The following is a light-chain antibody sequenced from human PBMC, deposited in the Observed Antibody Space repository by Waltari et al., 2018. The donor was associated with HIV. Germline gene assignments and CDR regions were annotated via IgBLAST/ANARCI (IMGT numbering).Light chain of an antibody. CDR3: SSYAGSAVV. CDR1: SIDVGVYNY. Sequence: QSALTQPPSASGSRGQSFTISCPGTSIDVGVYNYVSWSQQYQGMAPKLIIYEVNNRPSGVPDRFSGSKSGNTASLTVSGLQAEDEADFYCSSYAGSAVVFGGGTKLTVL. J-gene: IGLJ2*01. V-gene: IGLV2-8*01. CDR2: EVN.